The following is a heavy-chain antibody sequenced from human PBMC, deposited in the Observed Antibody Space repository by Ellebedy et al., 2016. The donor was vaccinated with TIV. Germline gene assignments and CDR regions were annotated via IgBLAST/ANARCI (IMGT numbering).Heavy chain of an antibody. CDR2: IYYRWST. J-gene: IGHJ3*02. CDR1: GGSISSGGYY. V-gene: IGHV4-31*03. D-gene: IGHD2-21*01. Sequence: MPSETLSLTCTVSGGSISSGGYYWSWIRQHSGKGLEWIGYIYYRWSTYYNPSLKSRVTISVDTSKNQFSLKLSSVTAADTAVYYCARDAYLIGGGGARAFDIWGQGTMVTVSS. CDR3: ARDAYLIGGGGARAFDI.